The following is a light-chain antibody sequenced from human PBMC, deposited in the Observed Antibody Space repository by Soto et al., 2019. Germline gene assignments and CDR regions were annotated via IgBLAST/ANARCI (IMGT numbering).Light chain of an antibody. J-gene: IGKJ1*01. V-gene: IGKV3-11*01. Sequence: EIVLTQSPATLSLSPGERATLSCRASQSVSSDLAWYQKKPGQAPRLLIYDASNRATGIPARFSGSGSGTDLTLTIRSLEPEDCAVYYCQQRSNWPPWTFGQGTKVEIK. CDR3: QQRSNWPPWT. CDR2: DAS. CDR1: QSVSSD.